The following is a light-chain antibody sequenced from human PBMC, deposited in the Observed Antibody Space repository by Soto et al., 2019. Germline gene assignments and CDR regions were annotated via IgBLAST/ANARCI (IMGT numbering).Light chain of an antibody. J-gene: IGKJ1*01. CDR2: SAS. CDR3: QQFYTTPHT. V-gene: IGKV4-1*01. CDR1: QSAFSTSSSKNY. Sequence: DIVMTQSPDSLAVSLGERATINCKSSQSAFSTSSSKNYLAWYQQKPGQPPRLPLYSASTRESGVPDRFSGSGSGTDFTLTFSSLQAEDAAVYYCQQFYTTPHTFGQGTKVEIK.